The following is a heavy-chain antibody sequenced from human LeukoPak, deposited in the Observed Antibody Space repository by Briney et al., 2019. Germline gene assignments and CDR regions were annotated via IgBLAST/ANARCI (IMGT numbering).Heavy chain of an antibody. CDR2: MNQEGSEI. J-gene: IGHJ4*02. D-gene: IGHD3-16*02. V-gene: IGHV3-7*01. Sequence: GGSLRLSCAASGFTFSNHWMTWVRQAPGKGLEWVANMNQEGSEICYVDSVRGRFIISRDNAKKSLYLQMNTLRAEDTAVYYCVRRYMATSAEDFDYWGQGTLVTVSS. CDR1: GFTFSNHW. CDR3: VRRYMATSAEDFDY.